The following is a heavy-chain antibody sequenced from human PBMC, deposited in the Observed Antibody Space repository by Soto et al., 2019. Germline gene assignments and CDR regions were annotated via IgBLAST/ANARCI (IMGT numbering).Heavy chain of an antibody. CDR1: GYTFTSYA. D-gene: IGHD3-10*01. V-gene: IGHV1-3*01. J-gene: IGHJ6*01. CDR2: INAGNGNT. CDR3: AREDVGVDVESEIWFGELGIFDDDGMDV. Sequence: QVQLVQSGAEVKKPGASVKVSCKASGYTFTSYAMHWVRQAPGQRLEWMGWINAGNGNTKYSQKFQGRVTITRDTSASTAYMELSRLRSEDTAVYYCAREDVGVDVESEIWFGELGIFDDDGMDVW.